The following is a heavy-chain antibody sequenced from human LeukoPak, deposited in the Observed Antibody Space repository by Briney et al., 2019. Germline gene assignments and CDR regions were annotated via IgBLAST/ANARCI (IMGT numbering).Heavy chain of an antibody. CDR2: IYTSVST. J-gene: IGHJ5*02. Sequence: SETLSLTCTFTGGTISSYYWSWIRQPAGKGLEWIGRIYTSVSTNYTPSLKSRVTVSVDTSKNQFSLKLSSVTAADTAVYYCARVRTGYCSSTSCRGWFDPWGQGTLVTVSS. CDR3: ARVRTGYCSSTSCRGWFDP. V-gene: IGHV4-4*07. D-gene: IGHD2-2*01. CDR1: GGTISSYY.